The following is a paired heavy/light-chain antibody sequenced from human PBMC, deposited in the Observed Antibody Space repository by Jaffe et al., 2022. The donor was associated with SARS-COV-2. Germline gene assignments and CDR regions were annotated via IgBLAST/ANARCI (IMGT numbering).Light chain of an antibody. Sequence: QSALTQPPSASGSPGQSVTISCTGTSSDIGKYNYVSWYQQHPGKVPKLIIYEVTKRPSGVPDRFSGSKSGNTASLTVSGLLAEDEADYYCSSYAGSNKFVFGPGTRVTVL. CDR3: SSYAGSNKFV. V-gene: IGLV2-8*01. CDR1: SSDIGKYNY. J-gene: IGLJ1*01. CDR2: EVT.
Heavy chain of an antibody. CDR1: GFTFSRDW. D-gene: IGHD3-16*01. V-gene: IGHV3-74*01. Sequence: EVQLVESGGVLVQPGGSLRLSCAASGFTFSRDWMHWVRQAAGEGPVWVARIKGDGRETGYADSVQGRFTISRDNAKNTVYLQMNSLRVEDTAVYYCAVEGEPAGLCPWGQGTLVTVSS. CDR3: AVEGEPAGLCP. J-gene: IGHJ5*02. CDR2: IKGDGRET.